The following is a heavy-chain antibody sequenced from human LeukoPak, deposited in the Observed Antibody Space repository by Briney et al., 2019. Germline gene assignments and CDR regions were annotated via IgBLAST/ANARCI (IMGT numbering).Heavy chain of an antibody. CDR3: AREPRYKWMGSETYYYYGMDV. CDR1: GGTFTSYT. J-gene: IGHJ6*02. Sequence: SVKVSFKASGGTFTSYTITWVRQAPGQGLEWMGRIIPSLSIANYAQQFQGRVTITADRSTSTAYMELSSLRSEDTAVYYCAREPRYKWMGSETYYYYGMDVWGQGTTVTVSS. V-gene: IGHV1-69*04. D-gene: IGHD1-20*01. CDR2: IIPSLSIA.